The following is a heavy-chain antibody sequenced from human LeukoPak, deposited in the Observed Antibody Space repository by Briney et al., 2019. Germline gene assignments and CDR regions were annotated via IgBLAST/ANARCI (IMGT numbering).Heavy chain of an antibody. J-gene: IGHJ1*01. V-gene: IGHV3-7*01. Sequence: GGSLRLSCAASGSTFTTYWMSWVRQAPGKGLEWVANIRQDGSEKYYVDSVKGRFTISRDNAKNSLYLQMNSLRAEDTAVYYCATYSSSNAREFQYWGQGTLVTVSS. CDR1: GSTFTTYW. CDR2: IRQDGSEK. CDR3: ATYSSSNAREFQY. D-gene: IGHD2-2*01.